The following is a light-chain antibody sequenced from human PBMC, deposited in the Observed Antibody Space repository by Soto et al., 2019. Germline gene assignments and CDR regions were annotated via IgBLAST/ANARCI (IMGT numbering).Light chain of an antibody. V-gene: IGKV3-20*01. CDR1: QSVSSNY. CDR3: QQYGRSPMFT. J-gene: IGKJ2*01. Sequence: EIVLTQSPGTLSLSPGERATLSCRASQSVSSNYFAWYQQQPGQAPRLLIYGASRGAAGIPDRFSGSGSGTNFTLTISRLEPEYLAVYFCQQYGRSPMFTFGQGTKLELK. CDR2: GAS.